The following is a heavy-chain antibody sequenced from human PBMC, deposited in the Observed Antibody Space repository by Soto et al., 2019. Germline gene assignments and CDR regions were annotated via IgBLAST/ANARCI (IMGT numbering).Heavy chain of an antibody. CDR2: INAGNGNT. V-gene: IGHV1-3*01. Sequence: QVQLVQSGAEVKKPGASVKVSCKASGYTFTSYAMHWVRQAPGQRLEWMGWINAGNGNTKYSQKFQGRVTITRDTSASTAYMELSSLRSEDMAVYYCAREGYGSGSYYSYYFDYWGQGTLVTVSS. CDR3: AREGYGSGSYYSYYFDY. CDR1: GYTFTSYA. J-gene: IGHJ4*02. D-gene: IGHD3-10*01.